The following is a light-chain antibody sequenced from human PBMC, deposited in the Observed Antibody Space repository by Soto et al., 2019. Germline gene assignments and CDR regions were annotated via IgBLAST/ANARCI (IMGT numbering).Light chain of an antibody. J-gene: IGKJ4*01. CDR2: AAS. CDR1: QGISNY. Sequence: DIQLTQSPSFLSASVGDTVTITSLASQGISNYLAWYQRKPGKAPKLLIYAASTLQSGVPSRFSGSGSGTEFTLTISSLQPEDFATYYCEQHNSYPLTFGGGTKVEIK. CDR3: EQHNSYPLT. V-gene: IGKV1-9*01.